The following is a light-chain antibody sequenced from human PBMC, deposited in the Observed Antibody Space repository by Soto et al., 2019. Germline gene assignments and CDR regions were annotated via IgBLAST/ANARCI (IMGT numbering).Light chain of an antibody. Sequence: QSVLPQPPSASGTPGQRVTISCSGSSANIGSSPVNWYQHLPVTAPKLLIYSNTARSSGVPDRFAGSMSGTSASLAFSGLETDDEADYYCAAWADSRNGVEFGGGTKPTVL. CDR2: SNT. CDR3: AAWADSRNGVE. J-gene: IGLJ2*01. CDR1: SANIGSSP. V-gene: IGLV1-44*01.